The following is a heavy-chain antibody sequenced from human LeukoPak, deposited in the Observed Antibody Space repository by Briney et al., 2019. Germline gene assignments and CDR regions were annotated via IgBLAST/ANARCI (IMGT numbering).Heavy chain of an antibody. J-gene: IGHJ6*02. Sequence: PGGSLRLSSAASGFTYSSYEMNWVRQAPGKGLEWASYISSSGSTIYYADSVKGRFTISRDNAKNSLYLQMNSLRAEDTAVYYCARAAANYYGSGSYGMDVWGQGTTVTVSS. CDR1: GFTYSSYE. D-gene: IGHD3-10*01. V-gene: IGHV3-48*03. CDR3: ARAAANYYGSGSYGMDV. CDR2: ISSSGSTI.